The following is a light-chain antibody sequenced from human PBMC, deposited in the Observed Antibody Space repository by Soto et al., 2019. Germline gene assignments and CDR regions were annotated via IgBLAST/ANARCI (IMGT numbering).Light chain of an antibody. CDR3: FSFTNTITHV. J-gene: IGLJ1*01. V-gene: IGLV2-14*01. CDR1: SSDIGAYDY. CDR2: EVN. Sequence: QSVLTQPASLSGSPGQSITISCTGTSSDIGAYDYVSWFQQHPGRAPKLMISEVNNRPSGVSNRFPGSKYGNTAYLTSPGLQVEDEAEYLRFSFTNTITHVFGIVTNVTV.